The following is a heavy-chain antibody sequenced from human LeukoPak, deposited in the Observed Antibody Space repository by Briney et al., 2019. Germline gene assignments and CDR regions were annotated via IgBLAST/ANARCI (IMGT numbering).Heavy chain of an antibody. CDR3: ARDPDGDSDFDY. J-gene: IGHJ4*02. Sequence: ASVKVSCKASGYTFTYYGVTWVRQAPGQGLEWLGWIGAYNGNTNYAQKLQGRVTMTTDTSTTTAYMELRRLTSDDTAVYYCARDPDGDSDFDYWGQGTLVTVSS. D-gene: IGHD4-17*01. V-gene: IGHV1-18*01. CDR1: GYTFTYYG. CDR2: IGAYNGNT.